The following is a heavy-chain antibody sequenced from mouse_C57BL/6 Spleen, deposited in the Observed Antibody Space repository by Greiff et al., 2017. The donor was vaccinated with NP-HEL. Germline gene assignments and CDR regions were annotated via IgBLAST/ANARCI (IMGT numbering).Heavy chain of an antibody. V-gene: IGHV10-1*01. J-gene: IGHJ3*01. Sequence: EVKLVESGGGLVQPKGSLKLSCAASGFSFNTYAMNWVRQAPGKGLEWVARIRSKSNNYATYYADSVKDRFTISRDDSESMLYLQMNNLKTEDTAMYYCVRDESWFAYWGQGTLVTVSA. CDR1: GFSFNTYA. CDR3: VRDESWFAY. CDR2: IRSKSNNYAT.